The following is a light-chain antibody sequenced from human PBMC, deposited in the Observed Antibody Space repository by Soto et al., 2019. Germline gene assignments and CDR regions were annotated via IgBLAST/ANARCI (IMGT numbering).Light chain of an antibody. V-gene: IGLV1-44*01. Sequence: QSVLTQPPSASGAPGQDVTISCSGSGSNIGINTVNWYQQLPGTAPKLLIYDNNHRPSGVPDRFSGSKSGTSASLAISGLQSEPEADYYCAAWDDSLNGWVFGGGTKVTVL. CDR1: GSNIGINT. J-gene: IGLJ3*02. CDR2: DNN. CDR3: AAWDDSLNGWV.